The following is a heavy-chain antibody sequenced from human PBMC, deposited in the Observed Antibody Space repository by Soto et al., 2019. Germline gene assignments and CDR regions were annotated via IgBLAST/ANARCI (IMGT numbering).Heavy chain of an antibody. D-gene: IGHD1-1*01. CDR3: ARARGDWNCYFDY. V-gene: IGHV1-18*04. Sequence: ASVKVSCKASGYTFSTYYMHWVRQAPGQGLEWMGWISAYNGNTNYAQKLQGRVTMTTDTSTSTAYMELRSLRSDDTAVYYCARARGDWNCYFDYWGQGTLVTVSS. CDR1: GYTFSTYY. CDR2: ISAYNGNT. J-gene: IGHJ4*02.